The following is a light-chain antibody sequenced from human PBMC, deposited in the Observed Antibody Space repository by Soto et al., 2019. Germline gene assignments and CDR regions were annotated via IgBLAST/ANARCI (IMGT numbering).Light chain of an antibody. CDR3: QQYYSYSLT. CDR1: QSISHW. V-gene: IGKV1-5*03. J-gene: IGKJ1*01. CDR2: MAS. Sequence: DIQMTQSPSTLSASVGDRVTITCRASQSISHWLAWYQQKPGKAPKFLIYMASSLESGVPSRFSGSGSGTEFTLTISSLQPDDFATYYCQQYYSYSLTFGQGTKVEIK.